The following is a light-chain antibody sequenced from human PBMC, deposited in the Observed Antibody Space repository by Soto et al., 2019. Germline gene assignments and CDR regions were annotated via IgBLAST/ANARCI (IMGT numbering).Light chain of an antibody. CDR3: QQHYSYPLT. Sequence: DIQLTQSPSFLSASVGDRVTITCRASQGISSYLAWYQQKPGKAPKLLIYAASTLQSGVPSRFSGSGSGTEFTITISSQQPEDFATYYCQQHYSYPLTFGGGTKVEI. V-gene: IGKV1-9*01. CDR1: QGISSY. J-gene: IGKJ4*01. CDR2: AAS.